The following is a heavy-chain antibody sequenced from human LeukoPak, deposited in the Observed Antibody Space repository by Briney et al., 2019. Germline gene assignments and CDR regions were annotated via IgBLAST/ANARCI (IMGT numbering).Heavy chain of an antibody. Sequence: ASVKVSCKASGYTFTGYYMHWVRQAPGQGLEWMGWINPNSGGTNYAQKFQGRVTMTRDTSISTAYMELSRLRSDDTAVYYCARPRRDGYNYRSFDYWGQGTLVTVSS. J-gene: IGHJ4*02. CDR2: INPNSGGT. CDR3: ARPRRDGYNYRSFDY. CDR1: GYTFTGYY. V-gene: IGHV1-2*02. D-gene: IGHD5-24*01.